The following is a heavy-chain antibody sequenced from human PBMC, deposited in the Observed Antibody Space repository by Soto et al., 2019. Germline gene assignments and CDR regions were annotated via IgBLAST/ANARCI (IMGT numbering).Heavy chain of an antibody. J-gene: IGHJ4*02. CDR3: ARGQEYSSGWGGSSSYYFDY. Sequence: QVQLQQWGAGLLKPSETLSLTCAVYGGSFSGYYWSWIRQPPGKGLEWIGEIKHSGSTNYNPSLKSRVTISVDTSKNQFSLKLSSVTAADTAVYYCARGQEYSSGWGGSSSYYFDYWGQGTLVTVSS. V-gene: IGHV4-34*01. CDR2: IKHSGST. CDR1: GGSFSGYY. D-gene: IGHD6-19*01.